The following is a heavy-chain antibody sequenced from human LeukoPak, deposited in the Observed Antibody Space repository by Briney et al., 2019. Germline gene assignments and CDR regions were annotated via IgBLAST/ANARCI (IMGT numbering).Heavy chain of an antibody. CDR2: IYYSGST. J-gene: IGHJ4*02. CDR1: GGSISSSSYY. V-gene: IGHV4-39*01. Sequence: TPSETLSLTCTVSGGSISSSSYYWGWIRQPPGKGLEWIGSIYYSGSTYYNPSLKSRVTISVDTSKNQFSLKLSSVTAADTAVYYCARQDGTVTTGFDYWGQGTLVTVS. CDR3: ARQDGTVTTGFDY. D-gene: IGHD4-11*01.